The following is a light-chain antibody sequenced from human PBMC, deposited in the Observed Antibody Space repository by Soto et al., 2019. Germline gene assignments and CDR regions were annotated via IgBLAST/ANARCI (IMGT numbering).Light chain of an antibody. CDR2: DVS. Sequence: QSVLAQPSSVSGSPGQSITLSCTGTNSDVGGYNYVSWYQQHPGKAPKLMIYDVSNRPSGVSNRFSGSKSGNTASLTISGLQAEDEADYYCSSYTSSSFYVFGTGTKVTVL. J-gene: IGLJ1*01. CDR1: NSDVGGYNY. V-gene: IGLV2-14*01. CDR3: SSYTSSSFYV.